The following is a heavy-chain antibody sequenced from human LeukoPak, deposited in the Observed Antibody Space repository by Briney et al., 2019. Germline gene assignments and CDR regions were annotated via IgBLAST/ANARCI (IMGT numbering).Heavy chain of an antibody. CDR3: ARGSGLLWFGEFVNYFDY. Sequence: ASVKVSCKASGYTFTSYGISWVRQAPGQGLEWMGWISAYNGNTNYAQKLQGRVTMTTDTSTSTAYMELRSLRSDDTAVYYCARGSGLLWFGEFVNYFDYWGQGTLVTVSS. CDR2: ISAYNGNT. V-gene: IGHV1-18*01. J-gene: IGHJ4*02. D-gene: IGHD3-10*01. CDR1: GYTFTSYG.